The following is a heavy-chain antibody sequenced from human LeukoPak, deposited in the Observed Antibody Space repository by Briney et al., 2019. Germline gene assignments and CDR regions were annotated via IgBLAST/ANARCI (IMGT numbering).Heavy chain of an antibody. Sequence: ASVKVSCKASGYTFTGFYIHWVRQAPGQGLQWMGWINPSSGGTNYAQEFEGRVTMTRDTSISTAYMELSGLRSDDTAIYYCATLGDISGYYLRDYWGQGTLVTVSS. D-gene: IGHD3-22*01. CDR2: INPSSGGT. J-gene: IGHJ4*02. CDR1: GYTFTGFY. V-gene: IGHV1-2*02. CDR3: ATLGDISGYYLRDY.